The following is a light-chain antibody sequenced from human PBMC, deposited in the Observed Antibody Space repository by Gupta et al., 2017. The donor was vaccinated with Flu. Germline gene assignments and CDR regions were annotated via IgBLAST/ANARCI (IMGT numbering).Light chain of an antibody. J-gene: IGKJ2*01. CDR2: AAS. Sequence: GDTVTITCRASQSISDYLNWYQQKPGKAPKLLIYAASRLPSGVPARFSGSGSGTDSILTISSLQPEDFATYYCQQSYSTPRTFGQGTKLGI. CDR3: QQSYSTPRT. V-gene: IGKV1-39*01. CDR1: QSISDY.